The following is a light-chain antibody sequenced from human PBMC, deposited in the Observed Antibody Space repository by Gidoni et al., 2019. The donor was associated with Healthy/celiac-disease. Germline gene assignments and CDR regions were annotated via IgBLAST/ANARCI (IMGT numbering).Light chain of an antibody. CDR3: QQYDNLPLT. CDR1: QDISNY. Sequence: DIQMTQSPSSLSASVGDRVTINCQASQDISNYLNWYQQKPGKAPKLLIYDASNLETGVPPRFSGSGSGTDFTFTISSLQPEDIATYYCQQYDNLPLTFXGXTKVEIK. CDR2: DAS. J-gene: IGKJ4*01. V-gene: IGKV1-33*01.